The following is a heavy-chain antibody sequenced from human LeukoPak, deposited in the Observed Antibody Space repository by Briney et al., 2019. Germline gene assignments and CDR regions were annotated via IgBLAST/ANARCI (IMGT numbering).Heavy chain of an antibody. CDR1: GYTFTSYG. J-gene: IGHJ4*02. CDR2: ISAYNGNT. CDR3: ARETKFYDILTGRYFDY. Sequence: ASVKVSCKASGYTFTSYGISWVRQAPEQGLEWMGWISAYNGNTNYAQKLQGRVTMTTDTSTSTAYMELRSLRSDDTAVYYCARETKFYDILTGRYFDYWGQGTLVTVSS. D-gene: IGHD3-9*01. V-gene: IGHV1-18*01.